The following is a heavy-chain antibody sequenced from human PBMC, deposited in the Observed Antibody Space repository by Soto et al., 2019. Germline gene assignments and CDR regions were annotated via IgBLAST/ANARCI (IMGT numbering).Heavy chain of an antibody. J-gene: IGHJ4*02. CDR3: ARPITMVRGVIFPYFDY. CDR1: GYIFTGYY. D-gene: IGHD3-10*01. V-gene: IGHV1-2*04. Sequence: GASVKVSCKASGYIFTGYYMHWVRQAPGQGLEWVGWINPHSGDTKYAQNFQGWVTMTRDTSISTAYLELSRLRSDDTAVYYCARPITMVRGVIFPYFDYWGQGTLVTVSS. CDR2: INPHSGDT.